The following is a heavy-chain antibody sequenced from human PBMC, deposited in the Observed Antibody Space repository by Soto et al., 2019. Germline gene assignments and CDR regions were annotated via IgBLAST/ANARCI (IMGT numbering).Heavy chain of an antibody. D-gene: IGHD3-3*01. CDR1: GFTFSSYA. Sequence: GGSLRLSCAASGFTFSSYAMSWGRQAPGKGLEWVSAISGSGGSTYYADSVKGRFTISRDNSKNTLYLQMNSLRAEDTAVYYCAKDLDYDFWSDLLNWFDPWGQRTLVTVSS. V-gene: IGHV3-23*01. CDR3: AKDLDYDFWSDLLNWFDP. J-gene: IGHJ5*02. CDR2: ISGSGGST.